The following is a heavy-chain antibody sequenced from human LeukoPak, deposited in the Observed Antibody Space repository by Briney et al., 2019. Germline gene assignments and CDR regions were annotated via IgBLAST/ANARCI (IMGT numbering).Heavy chain of an antibody. CDR1: GYSFTGYY. CDR3: ARVAPLGKSGSNRGKYYFDY. CDR2: INPNSGGT. D-gene: IGHD1-26*01. V-gene: IGHV1-2*02. Sequence: ASVKVSCKASGYSFTGYYMHWVRQAPGQGLEWMGWINPNSGGTNYAQKFQGRVTMTRDTSISTAYMELSRLRSDDTAVYYCARVAPLGKSGSNRGKYYFDYWGQGTLVTVSS. J-gene: IGHJ4*02.